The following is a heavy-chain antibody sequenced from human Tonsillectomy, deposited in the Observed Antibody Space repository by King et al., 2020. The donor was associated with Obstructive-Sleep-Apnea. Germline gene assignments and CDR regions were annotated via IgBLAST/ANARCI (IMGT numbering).Heavy chain of an antibody. CDR3: ARSLGSSGYLPFDY. J-gene: IGHJ4*02. Sequence: VPLKESGPGLVKPSENLSLTCTVSGGSISSYYWSWIRQPPGKGLEWIGYIYYSGSTNYNPSLKSRVTISVDTSKNQFSLKLSSVTAADTAVYYCARSLGSSGYLPFDYWGQGTLVTVSS. D-gene: IGHD3-22*01. V-gene: IGHV4-59*08. CDR1: GGSISSYY. CDR2: IYYSGST.